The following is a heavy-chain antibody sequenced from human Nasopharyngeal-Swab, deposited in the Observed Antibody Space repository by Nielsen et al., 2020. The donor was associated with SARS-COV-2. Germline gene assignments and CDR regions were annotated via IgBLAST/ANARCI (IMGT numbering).Heavy chain of an antibody. CDR3: AKVYGGSEFDP. Sequence: GESLKISCAASGFTFSSYAMSWVRHAPGKGLEWVSAISGSGGSTYYADSVKGRFTITRDNSKSTLYLQMNSLRAEDTAVYYCAKVYGGSEFDPWGQGTLVTVSS. D-gene: IGHD4-23*01. V-gene: IGHV3-23*01. CDR1: GFTFSSYA. J-gene: IGHJ5*02. CDR2: ISGSGGST.